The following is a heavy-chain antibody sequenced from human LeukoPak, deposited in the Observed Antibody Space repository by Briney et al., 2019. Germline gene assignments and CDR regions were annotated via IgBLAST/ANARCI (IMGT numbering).Heavy chain of an antibody. Sequence: ASVKVSCKASGYTFTGHYMHWVRQAPGQGLEWMGWINPNTGGTNYAQKFQGRATMTRDTSISTAYMELSTLTSDDTAVYFCARGGKATVVTLWGPGILVTVS. D-gene: IGHD4-23*01. V-gene: IGHV1-2*02. CDR1: GYTFTGHY. CDR2: INPNTGGT. CDR3: ARGGKATVVTL. J-gene: IGHJ4*02.